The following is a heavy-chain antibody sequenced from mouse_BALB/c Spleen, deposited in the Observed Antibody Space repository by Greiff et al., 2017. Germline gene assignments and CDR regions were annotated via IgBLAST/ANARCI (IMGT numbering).Heavy chain of an antibody. J-gene: IGHJ4*01. CDR3: ARWGNSAMDY. V-gene: IGHV1-67*01. CDR1: GYTFTDYA. Sequence: QVQLQQSGAELVRPGVSVKISCKGSGYTFTDYAMHWVKQSHAKSLEWIGVISTYYGDASYNQKFKGKATMTVDKSSSTAYLQLSSLTSEDTAVYYCARWGNSAMDYWAQGTSVTVSS. CDR2: ISTYYGDA. D-gene: IGHD2-1*01.